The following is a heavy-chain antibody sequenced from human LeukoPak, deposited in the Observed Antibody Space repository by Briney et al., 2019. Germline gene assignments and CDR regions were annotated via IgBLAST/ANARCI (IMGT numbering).Heavy chain of an antibody. D-gene: IGHD5-24*01. V-gene: IGHV3-30-3*01. J-gene: IGHJ4*02. CDR3: ARGGGGYNYYFDY. CDR2: ISYDGSNK. Sequence: GGSLRLSCAASGFTFSSYAMHWVRQAPGKGLEWVAVISYDGSNKFYADSVKGRFTISRDNSKNTLYLQMNSLRAEDTAVYYCARGGGGYNYYFDYWGQGTLVTVSS. CDR1: GFTFSSYA.